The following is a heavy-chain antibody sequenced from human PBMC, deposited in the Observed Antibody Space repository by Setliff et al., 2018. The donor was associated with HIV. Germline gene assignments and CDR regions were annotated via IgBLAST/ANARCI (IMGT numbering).Heavy chain of an antibody. Sequence: GASVKVSCKASGYTFTSYGISWVRQAPGQGLEWMGIITPSDSYTVYAQKFQGRVTMTRDTSTSTVYMELSSLRSDDTAVYYCARDNIIWSKDYWGQGTLVTVSS. J-gene: IGHJ4*02. V-gene: IGHV1-46*01. CDR2: ITPSDSYT. D-gene: IGHD3-10*01. CDR1: GYTFTSYG. CDR3: ARDNIIWSKDY.